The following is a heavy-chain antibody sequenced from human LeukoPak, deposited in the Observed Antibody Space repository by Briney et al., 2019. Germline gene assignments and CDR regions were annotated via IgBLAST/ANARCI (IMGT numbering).Heavy chain of an antibody. CDR3: ARVFSTSTSSLDY. CDR2: INPNSGVT. V-gene: IGHV1-2*02. J-gene: IGHJ4*02. D-gene: IGHD2-2*01. CDR1: GYTFTAYS. Sequence: ASVKVSCKASGYTFTAYSLHWVRRAPEQGLEWIGWINPNSGVTNYAQKLQGRVIMTRDTSISTAYMELSRLGSDDAAVYYCARVFSTSTSSLDYWGQGTLVTVSS.